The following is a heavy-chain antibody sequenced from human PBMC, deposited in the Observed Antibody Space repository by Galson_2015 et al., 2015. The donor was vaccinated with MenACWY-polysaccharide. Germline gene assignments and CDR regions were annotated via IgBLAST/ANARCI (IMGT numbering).Heavy chain of an antibody. Sequence: TLSLTCAVSGGSISSGGYSWSWIRQPPGKGLEWIGYIYHSGSTYYNPSLKSRVTISVDRSKNQFSLKLSSVTAADTAVYYCARGVGIAVAGRHNWFDPWGQGTLVTVSS. CDR3: ARGVGIAVAGRHNWFDP. CDR2: IYHSGST. CDR1: GGSISSGGYS. D-gene: IGHD6-19*01. J-gene: IGHJ5*02. V-gene: IGHV4-30-2*01.